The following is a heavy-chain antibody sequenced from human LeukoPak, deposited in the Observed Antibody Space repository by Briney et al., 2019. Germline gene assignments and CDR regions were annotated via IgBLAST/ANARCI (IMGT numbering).Heavy chain of an antibody. CDR2: ISGSGGST. J-gene: IGHJ4*02. V-gene: IGHV3-23*01. CDR1: GFTFSSYA. CDR3: AKDFGRNLGGPGY. Sequence: GGSLRLSCAASGFTFSSYAMSWVRQAPGKGLEWVSAISGSGGSTYYADSVKGRFTISRDDSKSTLYLQMNSLRGEDTAVYYCAKDFGRNLGGPGYWGRGTLVIVSS. D-gene: IGHD1-14*01.